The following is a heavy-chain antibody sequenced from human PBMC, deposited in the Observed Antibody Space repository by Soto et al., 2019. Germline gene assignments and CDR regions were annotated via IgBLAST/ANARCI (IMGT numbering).Heavy chain of an antibody. Sequence: ASVKVSCKASGYTFTSYAISWVRQAPGQGLEWMGWISAYNGNTNYAQTLQDRVTMTTDTSTSTAYMELRSLKSDDTAVYYCASPDYHDSSGYYTKNSGFDYWGQGTLVTVSS. CDR3: ASPDYHDSSGYYTKNSGFDY. J-gene: IGHJ4*02. CDR1: GYTFTSYA. D-gene: IGHD3-22*01. CDR2: ISAYNGNT. V-gene: IGHV1-18*01.